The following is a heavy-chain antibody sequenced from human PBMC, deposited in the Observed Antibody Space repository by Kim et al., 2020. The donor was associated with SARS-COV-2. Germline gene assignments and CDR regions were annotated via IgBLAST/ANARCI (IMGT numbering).Heavy chain of an antibody. D-gene: IGHD3-9*01. CDR1: GGTFSSYA. CDR3: ARVGAVKRYFDWLFPYGMDV. Sequence: SVKVSCKASGGTFSSYAISWVRQAPGQGLEWMGGIIPIFGTANYAQKFQGRVTITADESTSTAYMELSSLRSEDTAVYYCARVGAVKRYFDWLFPYGMDVWGQGTTVTVSS. CDR2: IIPIFGTA. V-gene: IGHV1-69*13. J-gene: IGHJ6*02.